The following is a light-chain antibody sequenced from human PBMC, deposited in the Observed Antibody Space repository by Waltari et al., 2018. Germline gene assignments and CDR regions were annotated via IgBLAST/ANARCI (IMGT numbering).Light chain of an antibody. Sequence: QSVLTPPPSASGTPGQRVTISCSGSSSNIGSTTVNWYQQPPGTAPKPLIYSNNQRPSGVPDRFSGSKSGTSASLAISGLQSEDEADYYCAAWDDSLNGWVFGGGTKLTVL. CDR3: AAWDDSLNGWV. J-gene: IGLJ3*02. V-gene: IGLV1-44*01. CDR1: SSNIGSTT. CDR2: SNN.